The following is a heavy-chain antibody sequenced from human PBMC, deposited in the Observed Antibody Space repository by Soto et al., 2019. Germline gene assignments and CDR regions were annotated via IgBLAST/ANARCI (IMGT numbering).Heavy chain of an antibody. J-gene: IGHJ4*02. D-gene: IGHD2-21*02. V-gene: IGHV3-30*18. CDR2: ISYDGSNQ. CDR3: AKDFRESTAWGPDY. CDR1: GFTFSMSG. Sequence: PGGSLRLSCAASGFTFSMSGMHWVRQAPGKGLEWVAVISYDGSNQYSADSVKGRFTISRDNSENTLYLQMNSLRAEGTALYYCAKDFRESTAWGPDYWGQGTLVTVSS.